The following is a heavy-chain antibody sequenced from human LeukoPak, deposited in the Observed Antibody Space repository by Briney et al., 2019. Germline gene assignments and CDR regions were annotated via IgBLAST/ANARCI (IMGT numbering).Heavy chain of an antibody. Sequence: PGKSLRLSCAASGFTFSSYGMHWVRQPPGKGLEWVAIISYDGSKKYYVDSVKARFIISRDNSKNTLYLQMNSLRAEDTAVYYCAKDRGVYRALDIGGQGTRVTVSS. J-gene: IGHJ3*02. D-gene: IGHD6-13*01. CDR1: GFTFSSYG. V-gene: IGHV3-30*18. CDR2: ISYDGSKK. CDR3: AKDRGVYRALDI.